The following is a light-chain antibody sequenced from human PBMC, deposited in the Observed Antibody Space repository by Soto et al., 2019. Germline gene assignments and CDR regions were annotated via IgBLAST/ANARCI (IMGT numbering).Light chain of an antibody. CDR2: DAS. V-gene: IGKV1-5*02. J-gene: IGKJ1*01. CDR3: QQYDTFWT. CDR1: QSVSTR. Sequence: DIQLTQSPSFLSASVGDRVTIICRASQSVSTRLAWYQQKPGKAPKVLIYDASSWAGGVPSRFTGSGSGTEFTLTISSLQPDDLATYYCQQYDTFWTFGQGTKVDI.